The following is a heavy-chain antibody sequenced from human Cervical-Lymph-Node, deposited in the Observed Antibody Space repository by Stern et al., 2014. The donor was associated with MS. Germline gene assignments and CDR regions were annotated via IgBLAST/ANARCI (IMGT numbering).Heavy chain of an antibody. CDR2: MFSSGNT. Sequence: MQLVESGPGLVKPSQTLSLTCTVSGGSISSGSYYWSWIRQPPGKRLEWIGRMFSSGNTFYNPSPKSRVNISVDTSKNQFPLELSSVTAADTAVYYCARGYRFFDDWGQGTLVTVSS. CDR3: ARGYRFFDD. V-gene: IGHV4-61*02. D-gene: IGHD3-16*02. CDR1: GGSISSGSYY. J-gene: IGHJ4*02.